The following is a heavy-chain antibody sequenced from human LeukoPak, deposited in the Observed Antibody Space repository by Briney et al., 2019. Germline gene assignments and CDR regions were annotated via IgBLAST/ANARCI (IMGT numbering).Heavy chain of an antibody. J-gene: IGHJ6*03. Sequence: PSETLSLTCAVYGGSFSGYYWSWIRQPPGKGLEWIGEINHRGSTNYNPSLKSRVTISVDTSKNQFSLKLSSGTAADTAVYYCARLTKNDSGSFRFGKKKRGYMDVWGKGTTVTISS. CDR2: INHRGST. D-gene: IGHD3-10*01. V-gene: IGHV4-34*01. CDR1: GGSFSGYY. CDR3: ARLTKNDSGSFRFGKKKRGYMDV.